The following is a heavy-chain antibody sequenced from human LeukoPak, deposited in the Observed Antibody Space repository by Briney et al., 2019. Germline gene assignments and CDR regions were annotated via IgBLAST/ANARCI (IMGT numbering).Heavy chain of an antibody. CDR1: GFTFSDYY. D-gene: IGHD6-13*01. V-gene: IGHV3-11*01. Sequence: GGSLRLSCAASGFTFSDYYMSWIRQAPGKGLEWISYISSSSSIIYYADSVKGRFIISRDNAKSSLYLQMNSLTAEGTAVYYCVGDHTRLGYSSIWHYFDSWGQGTLVIVSS. CDR3: VGDHTRLGYSSIWHYFDS. J-gene: IGHJ4*02. CDR2: ISSSSSII.